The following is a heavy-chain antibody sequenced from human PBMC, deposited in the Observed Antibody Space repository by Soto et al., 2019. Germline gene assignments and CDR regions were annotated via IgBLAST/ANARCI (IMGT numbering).Heavy chain of an antibody. D-gene: IGHD6-13*01. Sequence: QVQLVESGGGVVQPGRSLRLSCAASGFTFSNYAMHWVRQAPGKGLEWVAVISYDGGNKYYADSVKGRLTISRDNSKNTLYLKMNSLRAEDTAVYYCARNTWQQPRDYYYGMDVWGQGTTVTVSS. CDR3: ARNTWQQPRDYYYGMDV. CDR1: GFTFSNYA. J-gene: IGHJ6*02. CDR2: ISYDGGNK. V-gene: IGHV3-30-3*01.